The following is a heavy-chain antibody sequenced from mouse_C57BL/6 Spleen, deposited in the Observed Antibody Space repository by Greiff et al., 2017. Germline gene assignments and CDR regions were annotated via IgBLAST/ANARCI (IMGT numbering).Heavy chain of an antibody. Sequence: EVQGVESGEGLVKPGGSLKLSCAASGFTFSSYAMSWVRQTPEKRLEWVAYISSGGDYIYYADTVKGRFTISRDNARNTLYLQMSSLKSEDTAMYYCTRDRITTVVAPFAYWGQGTLVTVSA. CDR2: ISSGGDYI. CDR1: GFTFSSYA. CDR3: TRDRITTVVAPFAY. V-gene: IGHV5-9-1*02. J-gene: IGHJ3*01. D-gene: IGHD1-1*01.